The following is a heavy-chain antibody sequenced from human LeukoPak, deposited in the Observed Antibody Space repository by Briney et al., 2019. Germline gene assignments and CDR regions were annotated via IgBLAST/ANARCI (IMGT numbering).Heavy chain of an antibody. CDR1: GYTFTGYY. D-gene: IGHD2-2*01. CDR3: ARSIPYCSTTSCYGGFFDY. J-gene: IGHJ4*02. Sequence: ASVKVSCKASGYTFTGYYMHWVRQAPGQGLEWMGWISAYNGNTNYAQKLQGRVTMTTDTSTSTAYMELRSLRSDDTAVYYCARSIPYCSTTSCYGGFFDYWGQGTLVTVSS. V-gene: IGHV1-18*04. CDR2: ISAYNGNT.